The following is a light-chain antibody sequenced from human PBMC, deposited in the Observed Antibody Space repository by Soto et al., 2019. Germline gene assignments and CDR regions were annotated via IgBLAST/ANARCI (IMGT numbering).Light chain of an antibody. Sequence: SYELTQPPSVSVAPGQTARSTCGGNNIGSKSVHWYQQKPGQAPVLVVYDDSDRPSGIPERFSGSNSGNTATLTISRVEAGDEADYYCQVWDSSSDPSYVFGTGTRSPS. CDR3: QVWDSSSDPSYV. CDR2: DDS. V-gene: IGLV3-21*02. CDR1: NIGSKS. J-gene: IGLJ1*01.